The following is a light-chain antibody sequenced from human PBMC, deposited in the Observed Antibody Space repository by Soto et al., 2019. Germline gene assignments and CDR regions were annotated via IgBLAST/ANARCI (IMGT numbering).Light chain of an antibody. CDR1: SSNIGSNY. J-gene: IGLJ3*02. V-gene: IGLV1-47*01. Sequence: QSVLTQPPSASGTPGQRVTISWSGSSSNIGSNYVYWYQQLPGTAPKLLIYRNNQRPSGVPDRFSGSKSGTSASLAISGLRSEYEADYYCAAWDDSLSGVFGGGTKVTVL. CDR2: RNN. CDR3: AAWDDSLSGV.